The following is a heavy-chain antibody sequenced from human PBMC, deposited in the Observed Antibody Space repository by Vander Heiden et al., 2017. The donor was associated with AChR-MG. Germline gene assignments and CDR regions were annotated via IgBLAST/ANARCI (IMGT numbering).Heavy chain of an antibody. CDR3: AREVLRFPRMGSFHI. CDR1: GGPFSSCA. D-gene: IGHD3-3*01. V-gene: IGHV1-69*01. CDR2: IIPIFGTA. J-gene: IGHJ3*02. Sequence: QVQLVQSGAEVKKPGSSVKVSCQASGGPFSSCAISWVRQAPGQGLEWRGGIIPIFGTANYAQKFQGRVTITADESTSTAYMELSSLRSEDTAVYYCAREVLRFPRMGSFHIWGQGTMVTVSS.